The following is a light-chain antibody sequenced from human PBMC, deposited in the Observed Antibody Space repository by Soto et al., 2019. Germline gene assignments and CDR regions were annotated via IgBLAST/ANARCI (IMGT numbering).Light chain of an antibody. CDR2: MAS. CDR1: QSVSTW. V-gene: IGKV1-5*03. J-gene: IGKJ1*01. Sequence: TQSPSTLSASVGDRVTITCRASQSVSTWLAWYQQKPGKAPQVLISMASTLESGVPSRFSGSGSGTEFTLTISSLQPDDFATYYCQQYNSHSPWTFGQGTKVEIK. CDR3: QQYNSHSPWT.